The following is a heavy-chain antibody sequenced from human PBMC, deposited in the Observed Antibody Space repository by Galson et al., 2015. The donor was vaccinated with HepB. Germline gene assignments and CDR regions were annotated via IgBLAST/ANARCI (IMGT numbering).Heavy chain of an antibody. CDR3: ARATPTPYYYYYYGMDV. V-gene: IGHV1-2*06. CDR1: GYTFTDYY. D-gene: IGHD4-23*01. CDR2: IIPNSGAT. J-gene: IGHJ6*02. Sequence: SVKVSCKASGYTFTDYYMHWVRQAPGQGLEWMGRIIPNSGATNYAQKFQGRVTMTRDTSISTAYMELTRLRSDDTAVYYCARATPTPYYYYYYGMDVWGQGTTVTVSS.